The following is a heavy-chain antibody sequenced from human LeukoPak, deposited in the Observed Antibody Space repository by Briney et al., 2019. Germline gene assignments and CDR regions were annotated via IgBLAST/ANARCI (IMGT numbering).Heavy chain of an antibody. V-gene: IGHV4-4*07. D-gene: IGHD5-12*01. Sequence: SETLSLTCTVSGGSISSYYWSWIRQPAGKGLEWIGRIYTSGSTNYNPSLKSRVTMSVDTSKNQFSLKLSSVTAADTAVYYCARESITPGYYYGMDVWGQGTTVTVSS. CDR3: ARESITPGYYYGMDV. CDR2: IYTSGST. CDR1: GGSISSYY. J-gene: IGHJ6*02.